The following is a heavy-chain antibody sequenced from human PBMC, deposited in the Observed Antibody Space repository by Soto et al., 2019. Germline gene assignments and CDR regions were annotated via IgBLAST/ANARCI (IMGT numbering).Heavy chain of an antibody. CDR1: GGSISSNNW. Sequence: SSETLSLTCAISGGSISSNNWWTWVRQSPGKGLEWIGEIHHSESTNYNPSLNSRVTISVDKSKNQFSLKLSSVTPEDTAVYYCARTVARDYYYKGVDVWGQGTTVTVSS. CDR3: ARTVARDYYYKGVDV. CDR2: IHHSEST. J-gene: IGHJ6*02. V-gene: IGHV4-4*02. D-gene: IGHD6-19*01.